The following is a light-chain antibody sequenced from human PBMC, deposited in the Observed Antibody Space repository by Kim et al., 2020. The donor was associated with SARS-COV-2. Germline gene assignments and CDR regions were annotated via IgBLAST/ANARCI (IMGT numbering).Light chain of an antibody. J-gene: IGKJ4*01. CDR2: AAS. CDR1: QSISSY. CDR3: QQSYSTPLT. V-gene: IGKV1-39*01. Sequence: ASVADRVTITGRASQSISSYLNWYQQKPGKAPKLLIYAASSLQSGVPSRFSGSGSGTDFTLTISSLQPEDFATYYCQQSYSTPLTFGGGTKVDI.